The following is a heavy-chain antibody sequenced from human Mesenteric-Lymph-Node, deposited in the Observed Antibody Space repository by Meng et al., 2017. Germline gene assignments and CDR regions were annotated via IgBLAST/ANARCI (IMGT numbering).Heavy chain of an antibody. J-gene: IGHJ6*02. D-gene: IGHD3-22*01. V-gene: IGHV1-8*02. CDR1: GGTFSSYA. Sequence: ASVKVSCKASGGTFSSYAISWVRQATGQGLEWMGWMNPNSGNTGYAQKFQGRVTMTRNTSISTAYMELSSLRSEDTAVYYCARIYSSGYYWYYYYYGMDVWGQGTTVTVSS. CDR3: ARIYSSGYYWYYYYYGMDV. CDR2: MNPNSGNT.